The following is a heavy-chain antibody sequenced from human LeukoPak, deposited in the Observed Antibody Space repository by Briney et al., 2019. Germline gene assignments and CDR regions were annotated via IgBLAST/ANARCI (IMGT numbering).Heavy chain of an antibody. D-gene: IGHD3-3*01. V-gene: IGHV3-23*01. Sequence: GGSLRLSCAASGFTFSSYAMSWVRQAPGKGLEWVSGLSWNSGSIDYADSVKGRSTISRDNAKNTLYLQMNSLRAEDTAVYYCARDLDFWSGYGDYWGQGTLVTVSS. CDR3: ARDLDFWSGYGDY. CDR2: LSWNSGSI. J-gene: IGHJ4*02. CDR1: GFTFSSYA.